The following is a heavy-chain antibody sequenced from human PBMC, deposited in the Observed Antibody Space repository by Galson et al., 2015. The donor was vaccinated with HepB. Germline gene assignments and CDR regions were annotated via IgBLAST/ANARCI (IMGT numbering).Heavy chain of an antibody. CDR2: IYHSGST. D-gene: IGHD4-17*01. CDR3: ARVKGNYGDDQKYYYYMDV. Sequence: ETLSLTCTVSGYSISSGYYWGWIRQPPGKGLEWIGSIYHSGSTYYNPSLKSRVTISVDTSKNQFSLKLSSVTAADTAVYYCARVKGNYGDDQKYYYYMDVWGKWTTVTVSS. CDR1: GYSISSGYY. J-gene: IGHJ6*03. V-gene: IGHV4-38-2*02.